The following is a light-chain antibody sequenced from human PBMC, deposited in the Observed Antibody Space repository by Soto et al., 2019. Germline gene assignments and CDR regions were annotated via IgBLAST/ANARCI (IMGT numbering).Light chain of an antibody. V-gene: IGKV3-20*01. CDR2: AAS. Sequence: EIVLTQSPGTLSLSPGERATLSCRASQSVYNSYLAWYQQKPGQTPRLLINAASNRATGVPDRFSGSGSGTDFTLTISRLEPGDFAVYYCQQYGSPPHTFGQGTKVDIK. J-gene: IGKJ2*01. CDR3: QQYGSPPHT. CDR1: QSVYNSY.